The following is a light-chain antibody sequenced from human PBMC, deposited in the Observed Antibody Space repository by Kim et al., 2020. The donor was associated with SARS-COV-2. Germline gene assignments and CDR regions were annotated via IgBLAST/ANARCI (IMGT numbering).Light chain of an antibody. V-gene: IGLV2-23*02. CDR2: EVN. Sequence: QSVLTQPASVSGSPGQSITISCTGTSSDVGGYNLVSWYQQHPGQVPKLMIYEVNKRPSGVSDRFSGSRSGNTASLTISGLQTEDEADYFCCSYVSDITYVFGSGTKVTVL. J-gene: IGLJ1*01. CDR3: CSYVSDITYV. CDR1: SSDVGGYNL.